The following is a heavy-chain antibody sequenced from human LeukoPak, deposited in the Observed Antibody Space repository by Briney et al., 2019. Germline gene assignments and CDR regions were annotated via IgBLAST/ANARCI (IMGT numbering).Heavy chain of an antibody. V-gene: IGHV3-23*01. CDR3: AKAAVVAATLYYFDY. CDR1: GFTFSSYA. CDR2: IGGSGGST. Sequence: SGGSLRLSCAASGFTFSSYAMSWVRQAPGKGLEWVSAIGGSGGSTYYADSVKGRFTIPRDNSKNTLYLQMNSLRAEDTAVYYCAKAAVVAATLYYFDYWGQGTLVTVSS. J-gene: IGHJ4*02. D-gene: IGHD2-15*01.